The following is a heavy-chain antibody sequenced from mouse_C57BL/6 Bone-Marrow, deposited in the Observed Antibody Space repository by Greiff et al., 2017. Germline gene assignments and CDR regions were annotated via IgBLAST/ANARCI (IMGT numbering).Heavy chain of an antibody. CDR2: ISSGGSYT. D-gene: IGHD2-3*01. V-gene: IGHV5-6*02. J-gene: IGHJ2*01. Sequence: KVVESGGDLVKLGGSLKLSCAASGFTFSSSGMSWVRQTPYKRLEWVATISSGGSYTYYPESVKGRFTISRDNAKNTLYLQMSSLKSEDTAMYYGAGRFYDGYCDYFDDWGRGTALTVSA. CDR3: AGRFYDGYCDYFDD. CDR1: GFTFSSSG.